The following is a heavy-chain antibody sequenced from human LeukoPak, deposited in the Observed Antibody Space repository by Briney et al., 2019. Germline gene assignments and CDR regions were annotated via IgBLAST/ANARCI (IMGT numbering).Heavy chain of an antibody. J-gene: IGHJ4*02. D-gene: IGHD6-19*01. CDR1: GFTFDDFA. Sequence: GGSLRLSCAASGFTFDDFAMGWVRQAPGKGPEWVSDIKRDGSFIRYADSVRGRFTISRDNAKNSLDLEMNSLGVEDTAFYYCARGRIAVTGPHYFDYWGQGTLVTVSS. CDR2: IKRDGSFI. CDR3: ARGRIAVTGPHYFDY. V-gene: IGHV3-20*04.